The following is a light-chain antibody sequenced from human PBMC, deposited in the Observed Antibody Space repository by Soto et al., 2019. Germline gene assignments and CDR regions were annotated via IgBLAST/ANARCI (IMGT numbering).Light chain of an antibody. CDR3: HRYSSYWKM. V-gene: IGKV1-5*01. CDR2: DVS. J-gene: IGKJ1*01. CDR1: QTINNQ. Sequence: DIQMTQSPSTLSASVGDRVTIPCRASQTINNQLAWYQQKPGKAHKLLIFDVSSLESGVTSRFNGSGSGTEFTLTISSLQPDDVPTYYCHRYSSYWKMFGQGTKGEV.